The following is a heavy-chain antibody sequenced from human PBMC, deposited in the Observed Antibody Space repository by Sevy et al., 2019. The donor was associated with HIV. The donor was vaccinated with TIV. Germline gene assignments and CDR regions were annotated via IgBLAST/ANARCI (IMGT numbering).Heavy chain of an antibody. Sequence: GGSLRLSCAASGFTFSSYDMHWVRQAPGKGLEWVAVISDDGSNKYYADSVKGRFTISRDNSKNTLYLQMNSLRAEDTAVYYCARGVSRIYWYFDLWGRGTLVTVSS. V-gene: IGHV3-30-3*01. J-gene: IGHJ2*01. CDR3: ARGVSRIYWYFDL. D-gene: IGHD2-15*01. CDR1: GFTFSSYD. CDR2: ISDDGSNK.